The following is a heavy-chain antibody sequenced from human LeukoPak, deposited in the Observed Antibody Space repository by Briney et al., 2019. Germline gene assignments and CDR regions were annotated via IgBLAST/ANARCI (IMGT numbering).Heavy chain of an antibody. D-gene: IGHD4-23*01. V-gene: IGHV4-4*02. CDR1: GGSIRSSSSNC. J-gene: IGHJ4*02. Sequence: SETLSLTCAVSGGSIRSSSSNCWTWVRQPPGKGLEWIGEIYHSGATNYNPSLKSRVTMLLDKSKNQFSLNLNSVTAADTAVYYCARNGGNSDFDYWGQGTLVTVSS. CDR3: ARNGGNSDFDY. CDR2: IYHSGAT.